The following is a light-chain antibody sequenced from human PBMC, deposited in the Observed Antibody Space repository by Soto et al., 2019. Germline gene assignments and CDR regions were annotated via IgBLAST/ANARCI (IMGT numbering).Light chain of an antibody. V-gene: IGKV3-15*01. Sequence: EIVMTQSPATLSVSPGERATLSCRASQSVSSNLAWYQQKPGQAPRLLIYGASTRATGIPARFSGSGSGTEFTLTISGLQSEDFAVYYCQQYNNWPPCTVGQGTKVEIK. CDR3: QQYNNWPPCT. CDR2: GAS. J-gene: IGKJ1*01. CDR1: QSVSSN.